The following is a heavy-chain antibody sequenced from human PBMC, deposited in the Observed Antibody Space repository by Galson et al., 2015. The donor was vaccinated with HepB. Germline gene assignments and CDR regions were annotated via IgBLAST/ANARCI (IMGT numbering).Heavy chain of an antibody. Sequence: SATLSLTCTVSGGSISGYYWSWIRQPPGKGLEYVGYIYYSGRTNYNPSLKSRVTISVDTSKNHFSLKLTSVTAADTAVYYCARAGDTYGHHFDYWGQGTLVTVSS. CDR3: ARAGDTYGHHFDY. J-gene: IGHJ4*02. V-gene: IGHV4-59*01. CDR2: IYYSGRT. CDR1: GGSISGYY. D-gene: IGHD5-18*01.